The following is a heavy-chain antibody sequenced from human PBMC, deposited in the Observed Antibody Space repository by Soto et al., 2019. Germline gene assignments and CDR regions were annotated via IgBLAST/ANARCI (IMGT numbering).Heavy chain of an antibody. Sequence: SVKVSCKASGGTFSSYAISWVRQAPGQGLEWMGGIIPIFGTANYAQKFQGRVTITADESTSTAYMELSSLRSEDTAVYYCARGYSYGPPTDYWSQGTLVTVSS. D-gene: IGHD5-18*01. CDR2: IIPIFGTA. CDR3: ARGYSYGPPTDY. V-gene: IGHV1-69*13. CDR1: GGTFSSYA. J-gene: IGHJ4*02.